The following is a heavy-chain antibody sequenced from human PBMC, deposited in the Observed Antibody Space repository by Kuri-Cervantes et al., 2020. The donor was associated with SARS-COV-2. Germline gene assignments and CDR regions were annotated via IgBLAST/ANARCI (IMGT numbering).Heavy chain of an antibody. J-gene: IGHJ3*02. CDR1: GGSISSYY. CDR3: ARERGDGYNRDAFDI. D-gene: IGHD5-24*01. CDR2: IYYSGST. Sequence: GSLRLSCTVSGGSISSYYCSWIRQPPGKGLEWIGYIYYSGSTNYNPSLKSRVTISVDTSKNQFSLKLSSVTAADTAVYYCARERGDGYNRDAFDIWGQGTMVTVSS. V-gene: IGHV4-59*12.